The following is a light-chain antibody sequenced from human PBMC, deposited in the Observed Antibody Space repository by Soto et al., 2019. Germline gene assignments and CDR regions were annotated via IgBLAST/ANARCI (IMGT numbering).Light chain of an antibody. CDR2: KAS. J-gene: IGKJ1*01. Sequence: IQMTQSPSTLSGSVGDRVTITCRASQTISSWLAWYQQKPGKAPKLLMYKASSLESGVPSRFSGSGSGTEFTLTISSLQPDDFATYYCQHYNSYSEAFGQGTKVDI. V-gene: IGKV1-5*03. CDR3: QHYNSYSEA. CDR1: QTISSW.